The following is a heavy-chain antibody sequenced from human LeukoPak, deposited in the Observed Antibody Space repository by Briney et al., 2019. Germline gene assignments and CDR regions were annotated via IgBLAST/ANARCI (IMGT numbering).Heavy chain of an antibody. J-gene: IGHJ4*02. CDR2: IYYSGST. D-gene: IGHD3-22*01. CDR3: ASRGYYDSSGYYYFDY. V-gene: IGHV4-39*07. CDR1: GGSISSSSYY. Sequence: SETLSLTCTVSGGSISSSSYYWGWIRQPPGKGLEWIGSIYYSGSTYYNPSLKSRVTISVDTSKNQFSLKLSSVTAADTAVYYCASRGYYDSSGYYYFDYWGQGTLVTVSS.